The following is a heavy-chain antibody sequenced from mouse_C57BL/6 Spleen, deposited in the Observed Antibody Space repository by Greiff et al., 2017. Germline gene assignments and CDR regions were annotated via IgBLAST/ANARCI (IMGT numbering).Heavy chain of an antibody. D-gene: IGHD1-1*01. Sequence: EVMLVESGGDLVKPGGSLKLSCAASGFTFSSYGMSWVRQTPDKRLEWVATISSGGSYTYYPDSVKGRFTISRDNAKNTLYLQMSSLKSEDTAMYYCARVIYYYGSSYGYFDVWGTGTTVTVSS. CDR3: ARVIYYYGSSYGYFDV. J-gene: IGHJ1*03. CDR2: ISSGGSYT. CDR1: GFTFSSYG. V-gene: IGHV5-6*01.